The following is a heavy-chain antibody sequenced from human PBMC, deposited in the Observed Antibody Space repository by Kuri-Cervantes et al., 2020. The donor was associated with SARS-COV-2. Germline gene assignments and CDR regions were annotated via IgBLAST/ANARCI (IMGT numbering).Heavy chain of an antibody. J-gene: IGHJ6*03. CDR3: ARASGYDFWSGYNYYYDYMDV. CDR1: GFTFSSYG. Sequence: GESLKISCAASGFTFSSYGMHWVRQAPGKGLEWVAFIRYDGSNKYYADSVKGRFTISRDNAKNSLYLQMNSLRAEDTAVYYCARASGYDFWSGYNYYYDYMDVWGKGTTVTVSS. D-gene: IGHD3-3*01. CDR2: IRYDGSNK. V-gene: IGHV3-30*02.